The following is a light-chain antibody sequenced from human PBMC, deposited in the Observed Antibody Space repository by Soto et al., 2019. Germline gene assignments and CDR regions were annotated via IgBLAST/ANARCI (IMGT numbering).Light chain of an antibody. V-gene: IGLV3-21*04. CDR1: NIGGES. Sequence: SYELTQSPSVSVAPGETARITCGGNNIGGESVHWYQQKPGQAPVLVIYYNTDRPSGIPERFSGPNSGNTATLTISRVEVGDEADYYCQVWDSGSDHVVFGGGTKVTVL. CDR3: QVWDSGSDHVV. J-gene: IGLJ2*01. CDR2: YNT.